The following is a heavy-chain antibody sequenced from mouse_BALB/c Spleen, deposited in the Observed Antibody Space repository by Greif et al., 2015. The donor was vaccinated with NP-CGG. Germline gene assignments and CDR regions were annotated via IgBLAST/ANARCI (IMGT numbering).Heavy chain of an antibody. CDR3: ARRTGSEPMDD. Sequence: VQVVESGPELVKPGASVKISCKASGYTFTDYCINWVKQKPGQGLEWIGWIYPGSGSTKYNEKFKGKATLTADTSSSAAYMQLSSLTCEDTAVYFCARRTGSEPMDDWGQGTSVTVPS. CDR2: IYPGSGST. CDR1: GYTFTDYC. D-gene: IGHD4-1*01. V-gene: IGHV1-84*02. J-gene: IGHJ4*01.